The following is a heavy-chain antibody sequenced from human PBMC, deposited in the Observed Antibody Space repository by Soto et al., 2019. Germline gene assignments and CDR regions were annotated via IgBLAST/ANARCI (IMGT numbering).Heavy chain of an antibody. D-gene: IGHD1-7*01. V-gene: IGHV4-4*07. CDR1: GGSITGFY. CDR3: AREEYELSPSGLDY. CDR2: ILTNEST. J-gene: IGHJ4*02. Sequence: QVQLQESGPGLVKPSETLSLTCTVSGGSITGFYWSWIRQSAGKGLEWMGRILTNESTKYNPSLECRDSLSIEMSKNQFSLKLRSVTVADSAVYYCAREEYELSPSGLDYWSQGTLVTVTS.